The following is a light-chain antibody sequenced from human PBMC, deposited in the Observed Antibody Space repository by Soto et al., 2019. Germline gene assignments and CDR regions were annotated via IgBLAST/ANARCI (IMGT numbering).Light chain of an antibody. Sequence: EIVLTQSPATLSLSPGARATLSCRASQSISAYLAWYQQKPGQAPRLVIYDASNRASGVPARFSGSRTGTDFTLTINSLEPDDFAVYQCQHRTNCPLGQGTRLAMK. CDR2: DAS. CDR1: QSISAY. V-gene: IGKV3-11*01. CDR3: QHRTNCP. J-gene: IGKJ5*01.